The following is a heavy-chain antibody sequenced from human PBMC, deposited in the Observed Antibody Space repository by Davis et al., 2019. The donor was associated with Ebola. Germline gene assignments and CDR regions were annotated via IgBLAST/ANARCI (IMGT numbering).Heavy chain of an antibody. CDR3: AKDRDIVLVVYVAFDY. CDR2: ISGSGGST. J-gene: IGHJ4*02. V-gene: IGHV3-23*01. CDR1: GFTFSSYW. D-gene: IGHD2-8*02. Sequence: GGSLRLSCAASGFTFSSYWMHWVRQAPGKGLEWVSAISGSGGSTYYADSVKGRFTISRDNSKNTLYLQMNSLRAEDTAVYYCAKDRDIVLVVYVAFDYWGQGTLVTVSS.